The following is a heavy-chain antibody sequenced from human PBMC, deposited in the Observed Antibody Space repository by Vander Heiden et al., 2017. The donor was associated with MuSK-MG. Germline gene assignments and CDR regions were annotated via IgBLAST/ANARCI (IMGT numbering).Heavy chain of an antibody. CDR2: ISYDGSNK. D-gene: IGHD3-22*01. J-gene: IGHJ4*02. Sequence: QVQLVNSGGGVVQPGRSLRLSGAASGFTFSNYAMPWARQAPGRGLEWVAVISYDGSNKYYADSVKGRFTISRDNSNNTLYLQMNSLRAEDAAVYFCARGDYYDNTGPFDYWGQGTLVTVSS. CDR1: GFTFSNYA. CDR3: ARGDYYDNTGPFDY. V-gene: IGHV3-30-3*01.